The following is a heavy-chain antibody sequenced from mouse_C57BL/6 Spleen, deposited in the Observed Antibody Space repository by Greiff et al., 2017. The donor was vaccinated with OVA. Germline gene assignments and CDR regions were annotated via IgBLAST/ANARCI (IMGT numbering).Heavy chain of an antibody. CDR1: GYAFSSYW. D-gene: IGHD2-3*01. CDR2: IYPGDGDT. J-gene: IGHJ2*01. CDR3: ARWSYDGYYVGDY. Sequence: VQLQQSGAELVKPGASVKISCKASGYAFSSYWMNWVKQRPGKGLEWIGQIYPGDGDTNYNGKFKGKATLTADKSSSTAYMQLSSLTSEASAVYFCARWSYDGYYVGDYWGQGTTLTVSS. V-gene: IGHV1-80*01.